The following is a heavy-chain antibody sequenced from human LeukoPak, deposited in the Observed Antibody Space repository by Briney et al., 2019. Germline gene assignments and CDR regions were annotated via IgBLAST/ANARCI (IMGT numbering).Heavy chain of an antibody. Sequence: SVKVSCKASGGTFSNYVINWVRQAPGQGLEWMGGIIPIFGTANYAQKFQGRVTITADKSTSTAYMELSSLRSEDTAVYYCAMGVGAPEDLAVAADFDYWGQGTLVTVSS. CDR3: AMGVGAPEDLAVAADFDY. CDR2: IIPIFGTA. CDR1: GGTFSNYV. D-gene: IGHD6-19*01. V-gene: IGHV1-69*06. J-gene: IGHJ4*02.